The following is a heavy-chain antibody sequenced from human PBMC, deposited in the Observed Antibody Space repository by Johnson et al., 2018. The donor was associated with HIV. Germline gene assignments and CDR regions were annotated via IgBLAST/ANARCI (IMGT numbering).Heavy chain of an antibody. CDR1: GFTFSSYA. D-gene: IGHD1-26*01. V-gene: IGHV3-64*01. CDR2: IYSGGST. CDR3: AREASGSLDAFDI. Sequence: MLLVESGGGVVQPGRSLRLSCAASGFTFSSYAMHWVRQAPGKGLEWVAVIYSGGSTYYANSVKGRFTISIDNSKNTLYLQMGSLRAEDMAVYYCAREASGSLDAFDIWGQGTMVTVSS. J-gene: IGHJ3*02.